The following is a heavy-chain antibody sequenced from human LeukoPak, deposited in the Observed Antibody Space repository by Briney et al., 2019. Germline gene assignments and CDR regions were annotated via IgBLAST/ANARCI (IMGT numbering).Heavy chain of an antibody. D-gene: IGHD3-3*01. CDR1: GGSISSHY. J-gene: IGHJ4*02. CDR2: IYYSGST. Sequence: PSETLSLTCTVSGGSISSHYWSWIRQPPGKGLEWIGYIYYSGSTNYNSSLKSRVTISVDTSKNQFSLKLSSVTTADTAVYYCARGKGAYDVWRGYDDWGQGTLVTVSS. CDR3: ARGKGAYDVWRGYDD. V-gene: IGHV4-59*11.